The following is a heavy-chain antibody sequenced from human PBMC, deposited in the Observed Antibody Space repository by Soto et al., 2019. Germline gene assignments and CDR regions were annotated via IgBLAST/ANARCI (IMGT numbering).Heavy chain of an antibody. CDR2: INAGNGNT. D-gene: IGHD6-25*01. V-gene: IGHV1-3*01. CDR3: ARGQGRYRSDYYYYYDMDV. CDR1: GYTFTSYA. Sequence: AASVKVSCKASGYTFTSYAMHWVRQAPGQRLEWMGWINAGNGNTKYSQKFQGRVTITTDTSASTAYMELMSLRSEDTAVYYCARGQGRYRSDYYYYYDMDVWGQGTTVTVSS. J-gene: IGHJ6*02.